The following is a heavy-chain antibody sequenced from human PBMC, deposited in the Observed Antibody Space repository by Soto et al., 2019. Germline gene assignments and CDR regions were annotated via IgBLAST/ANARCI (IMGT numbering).Heavy chain of an antibody. CDR2: ISSSSSYI. V-gene: IGHV3-21*01. Sequence: EVQLVESGGGLVKPGGSLRLSCAASGFTFSSYSMNWVRQAPGKGLEWVSSISSSSSYIYYADSVKGRFTISRDNAKNSLYLQMNSLRAEDTAVYYCARDRPDYYGSGSSDDYYGMDVWGQGTTFTVSS. D-gene: IGHD3-10*01. CDR3: ARDRPDYYGSGSSDDYYGMDV. J-gene: IGHJ6*02. CDR1: GFTFSSYS.